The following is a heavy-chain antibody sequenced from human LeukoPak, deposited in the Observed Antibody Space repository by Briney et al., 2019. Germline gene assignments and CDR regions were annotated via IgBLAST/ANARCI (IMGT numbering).Heavy chain of an antibody. V-gene: IGHV3-11*01. D-gene: IGHD3-9*01. J-gene: IGHJ5*02. Sequence: GGSLRLSCAASGFTFSDYYMSWIRQAPGKGLEWVSYISSSGSTIYYADSVKGRFTISRDNAKNSLYLQMNSLGAEDTAVYYCAREGDPYDILTGYYMGWFDPWGQGTLVTVSS. CDR2: ISSSGSTI. CDR3: AREGDPYDILTGYYMGWFDP. CDR1: GFTFSDYY.